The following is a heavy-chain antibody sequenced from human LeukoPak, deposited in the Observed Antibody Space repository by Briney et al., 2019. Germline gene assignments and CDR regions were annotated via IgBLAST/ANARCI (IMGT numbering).Heavy chain of an antibody. V-gene: IGHV4-59*01. CDR1: GGSISSYY. J-gene: IGHJ1*01. CDR3: ASYCSSTSCCDFQH. D-gene: IGHD2-2*01. CDR2: IYISGNT. Sequence: SETLSLTCTVSGGSISSYYWSWIRQPPGKGLEWIGRIYISGNTDQNPSLKSRVTVSMDTSKNQFSLKLSSVTAADTAVYYCASYCSSTSCCDFQHWGQGTLVTVSS.